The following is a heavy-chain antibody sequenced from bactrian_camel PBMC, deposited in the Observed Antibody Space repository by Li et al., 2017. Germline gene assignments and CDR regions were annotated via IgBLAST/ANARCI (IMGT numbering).Heavy chain of an antibody. D-gene: IGHD2*01. V-gene: IGHV3S54*01. CDR1: TAIYSNLC. CDR2: IVTGGGST. J-gene: IGHJ4*01. Sequence: HVQLVESGGGSVQAGGSLRLSCAVSTAIYSNLCMAWFRQAPGKPREGVAVIVTGGGSTYYADSVKGRFTISKDRAKDTVYLQMDSLKPEDTAMYSCQTSGSSWCLANYWGRGTQVTVS. CDR3: QTSGSSWCLANY.